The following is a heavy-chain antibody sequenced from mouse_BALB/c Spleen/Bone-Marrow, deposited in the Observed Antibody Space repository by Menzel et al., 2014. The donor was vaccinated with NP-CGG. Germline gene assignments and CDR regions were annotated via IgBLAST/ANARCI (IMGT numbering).Heavy chain of an antibody. CDR3: ARDNYYGIYWYFDV. Sequence: EVKLMESGGGLVQPGGSLILSCANSGFTFTDYYMSWVRQPPGKALEWLGFIRNKANGYTTEYSASVKGRFTISRDNSQSNLYLQMNTLRAEDSATYYCARDNYYGIYWYFDVWGAGTTVTVSS. D-gene: IGHD1-1*01. J-gene: IGHJ1*01. CDR2: IRNKANGYTT. CDR1: GFTFTDYY. V-gene: IGHV7-3*02.